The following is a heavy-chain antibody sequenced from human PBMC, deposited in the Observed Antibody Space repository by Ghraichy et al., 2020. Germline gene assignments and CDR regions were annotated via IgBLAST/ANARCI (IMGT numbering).Heavy chain of an antibody. CDR1: GGSFSGYY. V-gene: IGHV4-34*01. Sequence: GSLRLSCAVYGGSFSGYYWSWIRQPPGKGLEWIGEINHSGSTNYNPSLKSRVTISVDTSKNQFSLKLSSVTAADTAVYYCARSFAKYYDYVWGSYRYPRYWYFDLWGRGTLVTVSS. D-gene: IGHD3-16*02. CDR3: ARSFAKYYDYVWGSYRYPRYWYFDL. CDR2: INHSGST. J-gene: IGHJ2*01.